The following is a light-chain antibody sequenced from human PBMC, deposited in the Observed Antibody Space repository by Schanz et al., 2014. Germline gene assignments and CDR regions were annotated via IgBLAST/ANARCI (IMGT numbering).Light chain of an antibody. Sequence: EIVLTQSPGTLSLSPGERATLSCRASQSVGSIYLAWYQQKPGQAPRLLIYGASSRAPGIPDRFSGSGAGTDFTLTISRLEPEDFAVYYCQQYGDSPYTFGQGTKLEIK. CDR1: QSVGSIY. V-gene: IGKV3-20*01. CDR3: QQYGDSPYT. CDR2: GAS. J-gene: IGKJ2*01.